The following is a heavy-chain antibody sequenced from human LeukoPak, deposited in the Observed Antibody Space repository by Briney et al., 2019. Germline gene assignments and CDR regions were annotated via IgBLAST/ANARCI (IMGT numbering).Heavy chain of an antibody. CDR2: IYYSGST. D-gene: IGHD5-12*01. CDR1: GGSFSGYY. Sequence: SETLSLTCAVYGGSFSGYYWSWIRQPPGKGLEWIGSIYYSGSTYYNPSLKSRVTISVDTSKNQFSLKLSSVTAADTAVYYCARKDHAVATIDYWGQGALVTVSS. V-gene: IGHV4-34*01. J-gene: IGHJ4*02. CDR3: ARKDHAVATIDY.